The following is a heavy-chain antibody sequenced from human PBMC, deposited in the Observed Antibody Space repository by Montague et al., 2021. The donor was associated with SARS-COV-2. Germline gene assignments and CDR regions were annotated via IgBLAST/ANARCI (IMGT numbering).Heavy chain of an antibody. CDR1: GGSISSYY. CDR2: IYYSGST. Sequence: SETLSLTSTASGGSISSYYCSWIRQPAGKGLEWIGYIYYSGSTNXNPSRRSRVTISVDTSKNQFSLKLSSVTAADTAVYYCARGSHYYDSSGYYFDYWGQGTLVTVSP. CDR3: ARGSHYYDSSGYYFDY. V-gene: IGHV4-59*01. D-gene: IGHD3-22*01. J-gene: IGHJ4*02.